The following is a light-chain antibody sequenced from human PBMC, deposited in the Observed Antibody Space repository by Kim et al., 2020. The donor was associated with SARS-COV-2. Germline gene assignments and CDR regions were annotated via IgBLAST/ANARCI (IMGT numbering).Light chain of an antibody. CDR2: GAS. CDR3: QQYATLPYS. V-gene: IGKV3-20*01. CDR1: QSVRSNY. Sequence: WSPGERATLSCRASQSVRSNYLGWYQQKPGQAPRLLIYGASTRAIGIPDRFSGSGSGSDFTLTINRLEPEDFAVYYCQQYATLPYSFGLGTKLEI. J-gene: IGKJ2*03.